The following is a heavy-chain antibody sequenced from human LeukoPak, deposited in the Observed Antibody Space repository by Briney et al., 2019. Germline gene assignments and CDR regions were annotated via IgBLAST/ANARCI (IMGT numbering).Heavy chain of an antibody. J-gene: IGHJ4*02. CDR2: INPSGGST. CDR1: GYTFTSYY. D-gene: IGHD3-22*01. V-gene: IGHV1-46*01. Sequence: ASVKVSCKASGYTFTSYYMHWVRQAPGQGLEWMGIINPSGGSTSYAQKFQGRVTMTRDTSTSTVYMELSSLRSEDTAVYYCARDYYDSSGYYSGYYFDYWGQGTLVTVSS. CDR3: ARDYYDSSGYYSGYYFDY.